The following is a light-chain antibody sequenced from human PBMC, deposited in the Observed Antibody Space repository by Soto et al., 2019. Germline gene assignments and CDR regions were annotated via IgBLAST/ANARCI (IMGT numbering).Light chain of an antibody. CDR2: DAS. CDR3: QQRSNWPLT. CDR1: QSVSSY. J-gene: IGKJ4*01. Sequence: ELVLTQSPATLSLSPGERATLSCRARQSVSSYLAWYQQKPGQAPRHLIYDASNRPTGLPARFSGSGSGTDFTLTISSLEPEDFAVYYCQQRSNWPLTFGGGTKVEIK. V-gene: IGKV3-11*01.